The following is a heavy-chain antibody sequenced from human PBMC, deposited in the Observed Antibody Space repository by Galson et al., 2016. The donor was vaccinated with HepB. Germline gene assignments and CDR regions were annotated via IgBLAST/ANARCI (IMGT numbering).Heavy chain of an antibody. CDR1: GYMFISYG. CDR3: ARGVGGVGDYSEGYYYHYYMDV. J-gene: IGHJ6*03. Sequence: SVKVSCKASGYMFISYGLSWVRQAPGQGLEWMGWISTFNGKTDFARKFQGRVTMTTDTSTNTALMDRRSLRSDDTADYYCARGVGGVGDYSEGYYYHYYMDVWGTGTTVTVTS. V-gene: IGHV1-18*04. D-gene: IGHD3-16*01. CDR2: ISTFNGKT.